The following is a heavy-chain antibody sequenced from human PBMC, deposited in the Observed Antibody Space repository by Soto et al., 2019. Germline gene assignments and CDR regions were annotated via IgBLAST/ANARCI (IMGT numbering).Heavy chain of an antibody. CDR1: GFTFDDYA. Sequence: EVQLVESGGGLVQPGRSLRLSCAASGFTFDDYAMHWVRQAPGKGLEWVSGISWNSGSIGYADSVKGRFTISRDNAKNSLYLQMNSLRAEDTALYYCAKVSKWLVRGDFDYWGQGTLVTVSS. J-gene: IGHJ4*02. V-gene: IGHV3-9*01. CDR2: ISWNSGSI. CDR3: AKVSKWLVRGDFDY. D-gene: IGHD6-19*01.